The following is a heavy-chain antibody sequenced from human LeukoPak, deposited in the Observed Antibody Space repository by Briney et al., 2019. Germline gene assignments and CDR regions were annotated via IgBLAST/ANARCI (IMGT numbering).Heavy chain of an antibody. Sequence: SSPNFNSYVNSKSVDPRGQGLVRKGRISAYNGNTNYAQKLQGRVTTTTDTSTSTAYMELRSLRSDDTAVYYCARVVTILGVVIHGHFDYWGQGTLVTVSS. J-gene: IGHJ4*02. CDR2: ISAYNGNT. CDR1: SPNFNSYV. D-gene: IGHD3-3*01. CDR3: ARVVTILGVVIHGHFDY. V-gene: IGHV1-18*01.